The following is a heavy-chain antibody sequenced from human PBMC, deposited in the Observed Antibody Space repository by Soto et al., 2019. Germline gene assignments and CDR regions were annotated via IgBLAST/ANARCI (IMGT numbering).Heavy chain of an antibody. V-gene: IGHV1-8*01. Sequence: GASVKVSCKASGYTFTSYDINWVRQATGQGLEWMGWMNPNSGNTGYAQKFQGRVTMTRNTSISTAYMELSSLRSEDTAVYYCAGSGSYYDYYYYGMDVWGQGTTVTV. CDR2: MNPNSGNT. D-gene: IGHD1-26*01. CDR3: AGSGSYYDYYYYGMDV. CDR1: GYTFTSYD. J-gene: IGHJ6*02.